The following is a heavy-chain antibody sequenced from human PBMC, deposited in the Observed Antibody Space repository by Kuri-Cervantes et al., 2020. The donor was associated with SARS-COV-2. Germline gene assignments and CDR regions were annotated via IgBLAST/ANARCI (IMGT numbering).Heavy chain of an antibody. CDR2: IIPIFGIA. CDR1: GGTFSSYA. D-gene: IGHD2-15*01. V-gene: IGHV1-69*10. Sequence: SVKVSCKASGGTFSSYAISWVRQAPGQGLEWMGGIIPIFGIANYAQKLQGRVTMTTDTSTSTAYMELSSLRSEDTAVYYCARESKDIVVVVAATLDYWGQGTLVTVSS. J-gene: IGHJ4*02. CDR3: ARESKDIVVVVAATLDY.